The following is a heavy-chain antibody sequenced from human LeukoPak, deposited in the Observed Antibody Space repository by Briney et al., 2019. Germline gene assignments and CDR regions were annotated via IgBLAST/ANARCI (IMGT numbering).Heavy chain of an antibody. CDR2: IIPIFGTA. CDR1: GGTFSSYA. V-gene: IGHV1-69*05. Sequence: SVKVSCKASGGTFSSYAISWVRQAPGQGLEWMGGIIPIFGTANYAQKFQGRVTITTDESTSTAYMELSSLRSEDTAVYYCARDRSDTAMVPGGDAFDIWGQGTMVTVSS. J-gene: IGHJ3*02. CDR3: ARDRSDTAMVPGGDAFDI. D-gene: IGHD5-18*01.